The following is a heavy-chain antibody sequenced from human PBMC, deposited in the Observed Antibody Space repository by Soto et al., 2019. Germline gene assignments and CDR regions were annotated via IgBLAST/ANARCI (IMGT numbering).Heavy chain of an antibody. CDR3: AKDSTALLWFGETLDY. J-gene: IGHJ4*02. CDR2: ISGSGGST. Sequence: EVQLLESGGGLVQPGGSLRLSCAASGFTFSSYAMSWVRQAPGKGLEWVSAISGSGGSTYYADSVKGRFTISRDNSKNTLHLQMNSLRAEDTAVYYCAKDSTALLWFGETLDYWGQGNLVTVSS. V-gene: IGHV3-23*01. D-gene: IGHD3-10*01. CDR1: GFTFSSYA.